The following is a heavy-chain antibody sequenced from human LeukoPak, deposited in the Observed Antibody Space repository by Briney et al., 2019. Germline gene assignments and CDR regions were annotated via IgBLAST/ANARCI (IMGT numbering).Heavy chain of an antibody. V-gene: IGHV4-38-2*02. J-gene: IGHJ5*02. CDR2: IYHSGTT. D-gene: IGHD1-26*01. CDR1: AYSISNGFL. Sequence: PSETLSLTCIVSAYSISNGFLWGWIRQPPGKGLEWIASIYHSGTTYYNPSLKSRVTASVDTSKNQFSLRLSSATAADTAVYYCTRLSHVAGAAKVSWFDPWGQGTLVTVSS. CDR3: TRLSHVAGAAKVSWFDP.